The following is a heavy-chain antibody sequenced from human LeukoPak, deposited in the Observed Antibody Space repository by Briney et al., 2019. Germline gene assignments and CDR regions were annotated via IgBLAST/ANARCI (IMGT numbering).Heavy chain of an antibody. J-gene: IGHJ4*02. V-gene: IGHV3-30*01. D-gene: IGHD1-26*01. CDR3: AREEEGELPDY. CDR1: GFPFSGHA. Sequence: GGSLRLSCTASGFPFSGHAMHWIRQAPGKGPKWLALISYDGSNEFYADSVKGRFTISRDNSKNTLYLQVNSLRPEDTAVYFCAREEEGELPDYWGQGTQVTVSS. CDR2: ISYDGSNE.